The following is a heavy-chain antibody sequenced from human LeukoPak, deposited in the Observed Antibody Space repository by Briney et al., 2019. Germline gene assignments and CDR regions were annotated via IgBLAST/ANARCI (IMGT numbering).Heavy chain of an antibody. Sequence: SETLSLTCTVSGGSISSGGYYWSWIRQPPGKGLEWIGYIYHSGSTYYNPSLKSRVTISVDRSKNQFSLKLSSVTAADTAVYFCATNRAGTYDRPFDIWGQGTMVTVSS. CDR2: IYHSGST. J-gene: IGHJ3*02. D-gene: IGHD1-26*01. V-gene: IGHV4-30-2*01. CDR3: ATNRAGTYDRPFDI. CDR1: GGSISSGGYY.